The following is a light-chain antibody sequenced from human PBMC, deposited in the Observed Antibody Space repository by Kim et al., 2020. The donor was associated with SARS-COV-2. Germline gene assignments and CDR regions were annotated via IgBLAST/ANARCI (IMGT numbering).Light chain of an antibody. CDR3: QQYYSTLLT. J-gene: IGKJ4*01. CDR1: QSVLYSSNNKNY. Sequence: VTINCKSSQSVLYSSNNKNYLAWYQQKPVQPPKLLIYWASTRESGVPDRFSGSGSGTDFTLTISSLQAEDVAVYYCQQYYSTLLTFGGGTKVDIK. V-gene: IGKV4-1*01. CDR2: WAS.